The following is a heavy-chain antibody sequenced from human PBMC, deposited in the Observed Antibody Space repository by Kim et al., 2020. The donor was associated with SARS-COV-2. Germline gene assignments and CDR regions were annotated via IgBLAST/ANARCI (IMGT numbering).Heavy chain of an antibody. D-gene: IGHD3-22*01. CDR2: IRSKAYGGTT. Sequence: GGSLRLSCTASGFTFGDYAMSWVRQAPGKGLEWVGFIRSKAYGGTTEYAASVKCRFTISRDDSKSIAYLQMNSLKTEDTAVYYCTRVVHYYDSSGWGWFDSWGQGTLVTVSP. V-gene: IGHV3-49*04. J-gene: IGHJ5*01. CDR1: GFTFGDYA. CDR3: TRVVHYYDSSGWGWFDS.